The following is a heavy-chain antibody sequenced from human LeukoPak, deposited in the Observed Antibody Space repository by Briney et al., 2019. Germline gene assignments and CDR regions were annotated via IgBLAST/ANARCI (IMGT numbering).Heavy chain of an antibody. Sequence: PGGSLRLSCAASGFTVSGTYMSWVRRAPGKGLEWVSVIYSAGDTFSADSVKGRFTISRDNSKNTVYLQMNRLRAEDTAVYYCAREGAGGYNLGAFDIWGQGTMVTVSS. J-gene: IGHJ3*02. CDR1: GFTVSGTY. CDR2: IYSAGDT. V-gene: IGHV3-53*01. D-gene: IGHD5-24*01. CDR3: AREGAGGYNLGAFDI.